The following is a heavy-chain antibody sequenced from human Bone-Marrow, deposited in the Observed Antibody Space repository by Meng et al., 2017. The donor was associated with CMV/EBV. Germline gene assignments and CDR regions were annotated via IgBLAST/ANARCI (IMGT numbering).Heavy chain of an antibody. CDR3: ARDPYCSSTSCYMGGSGWYYYYYGMDV. J-gene: IGHJ6*02. CDR1: RFTFSRYS. D-gene: IGHD2-2*02. V-gene: IGHV3-7*01. Sequence: GGSLRLSCAASRFTFSRYSMSWVRQAPGKGLEWVANIKEDGSEKHYVDSVKGRFTISRDNAKNSLYLQMNSLRAEDTAVYYCARDPYCSSTSCYMGGSGWYYYYYGMDVWGQGTTVTVSS. CDR2: IKEDGSEK.